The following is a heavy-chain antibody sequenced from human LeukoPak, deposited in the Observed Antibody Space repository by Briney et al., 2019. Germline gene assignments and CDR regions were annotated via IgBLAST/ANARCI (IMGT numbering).Heavy chain of an antibody. V-gene: IGHV1-3*01. CDR1: GYTFTSYA. D-gene: IGHD6-13*01. CDR3: ASRAAAGTQRHDY. CDR2: INAGNGNT. Sequence: ASVKVSCKASGYTFTSYAMHWVRQAPGQRLEWMGWINAGNGNTKYSQKFQGRVTMTEDTSTDTAYMELSSLRSEDTAVYYCASRAAAGTQRHDYWGQGTLVTVSS. J-gene: IGHJ4*02.